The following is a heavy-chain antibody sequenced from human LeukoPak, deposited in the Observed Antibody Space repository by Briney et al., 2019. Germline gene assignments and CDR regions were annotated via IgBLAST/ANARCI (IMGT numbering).Heavy chain of an antibody. Sequence: PSETLSLTCTVSGGSISSSSYYWGWIRQPPGKGLEWIGSIYYSGSTYYNPSLKSRATISVDTSKNQFSLKLSSVTAADTAVYYCARLGGSYYFYYMDVWGKGTTVTVSS. CDR1: GGSISSSSYY. J-gene: IGHJ6*03. CDR2: IYYSGST. CDR3: ARLGGSYYFYYMDV. D-gene: IGHD3-10*01. V-gene: IGHV4-39*01.